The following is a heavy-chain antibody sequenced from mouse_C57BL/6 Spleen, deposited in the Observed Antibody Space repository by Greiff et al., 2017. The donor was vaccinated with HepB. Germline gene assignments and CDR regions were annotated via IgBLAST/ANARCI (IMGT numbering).Heavy chain of an antibody. V-gene: IGHV14-4*01. Sequence: EVQLQQSGAELVRPGASVKLSCTASGFNIKDDYMHWVKQRPEQGLEWIGWIYPENGDTEYASKFQGKATITADTSSNTAYLQRSSLTSEDTAVYYCSSYDYGGFAYWGQGTLVTVSA. D-gene: IGHD2-4*01. J-gene: IGHJ3*01. CDR3: SSYDYGGFAY. CDR2: IYPENGDT. CDR1: GFNIKDDY.